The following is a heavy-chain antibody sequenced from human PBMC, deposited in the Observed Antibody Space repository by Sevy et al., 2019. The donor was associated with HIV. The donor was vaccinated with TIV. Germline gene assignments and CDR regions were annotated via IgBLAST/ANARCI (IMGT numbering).Heavy chain of an antibody. J-gene: IGHJ3*02. V-gene: IGHV4-59*08. Sequence: SETLSLTCTVSGGSINSGHWNWIRQPPGKGLEWIGYVYYTGGTNYNPSLKNRVTISVDRTKNQFSLKLTSVTAADTAVYYCARRNDFDIWGQGTMVTVSS. CDR3: ARRNDFDI. CDR2: VYYTGGT. CDR1: GGSINSGH.